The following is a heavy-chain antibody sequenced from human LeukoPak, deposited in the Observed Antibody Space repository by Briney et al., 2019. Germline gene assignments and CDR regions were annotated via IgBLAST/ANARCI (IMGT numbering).Heavy chain of an antibody. V-gene: IGHV3-21*01. Sequence: GGSLRLSCAASGFTFSSYSMNWVRQAPGKGLEWVSSISSSSSYIYYADSVKGRFTISRDNAKNSLYLQMNSLRAEVTAVYYCARSGNYYDSSGYYSTFDYWGQGTLVTVSS. CDR3: ARSGNYYDSSGYYSTFDY. D-gene: IGHD3-22*01. J-gene: IGHJ4*02. CDR2: ISSSSSYI. CDR1: GFTFSSYS.